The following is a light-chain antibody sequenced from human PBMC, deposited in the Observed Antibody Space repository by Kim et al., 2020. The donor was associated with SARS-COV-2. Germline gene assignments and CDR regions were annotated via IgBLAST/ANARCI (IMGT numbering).Light chain of an antibody. CDR1: REMRNY. CDR3: QQYFSYPPT. Sequence: SGSVGDSVTSSGRESREMRNYWAWFQQKPGKAPKALMFAASTLQRGVPSKFSGSGSGADFTLTISSLQPEDGATYYCQQYFSYPPTVGAGTKVEI. V-gene: IGKV1-16*02. J-gene: IGKJ4*01. CDR2: AAS.